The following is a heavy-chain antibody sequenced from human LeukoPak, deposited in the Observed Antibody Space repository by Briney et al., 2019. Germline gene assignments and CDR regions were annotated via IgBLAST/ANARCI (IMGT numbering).Heavy chain of an antibody. V-gene: IGHV3-7*05. Sequence: GGSLRLSCAASGFTFSSYWMSWVRQAPGKGLEWVANIKQDGSEKYYVDSVKGRLTISGDNAKNSLYLQMNSLRAEDTAVYYCARDYYDSSGEFDYWGQGTLVTVSS. D-gene: IGHD3-22*01. CDR1: GFTFSSYW. J-gene: IGHJ4*02. CDR3: ARDYYDSSGEFDY. CDR2: IKQDGSEK.